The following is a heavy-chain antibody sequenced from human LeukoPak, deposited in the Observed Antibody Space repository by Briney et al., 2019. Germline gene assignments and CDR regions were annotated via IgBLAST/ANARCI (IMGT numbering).Heavy chain of an antibody. CDR3: ARTTEGGYTYDYFYYYYMDV. CDR1: GYTFTSYG. V-gene: IGHV1-18*01. CDR2: ISAYNGNT. D-gene: IGHD5-18*01. Sequence: RASVKVSCKASGYTFTSYGISWVRQAPGQGLEWMGWISAYNGNTNYAQKLQGRVTMTTDTSTSTAYMELRSLRSDDTAVYYCARTTEGGYTYDYFYYYYMDVWGKGTTVTISS. J-gene: IGHJ6*03.